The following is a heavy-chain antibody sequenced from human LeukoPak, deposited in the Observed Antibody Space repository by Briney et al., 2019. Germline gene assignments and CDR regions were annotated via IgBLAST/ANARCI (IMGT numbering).Heavy chain of an antibody. CDR1: GFTFSSYG. Sequence: PGGSLRLSCAASGFTFSSYGMHWVRQAPGKGLEWVAVIWYDGSNKYYADSVKGRFTISRDNSKNTLYLQMNSLRAEDTAVYYCARPRQLRYFDWLFLYWGQGTLVTVSS. CDR3: ARPRQLRYFDWLFLY. D-gene: IGHD3-9*01. CDR2: IWYDGSNK. V-gene: IGHV3-33*01. J-gene: IGHJ4*02.